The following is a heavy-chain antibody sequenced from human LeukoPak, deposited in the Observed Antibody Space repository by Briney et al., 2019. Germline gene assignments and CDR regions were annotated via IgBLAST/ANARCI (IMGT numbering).Heavy chain of an antibody. Sequence: GGSLRLSCAASGFTVSSNYMSWVRQAPGKGLEWVSVIYSGGSTYYADSVTGRFTISRDSSKNTLYLQMNSLRGEDTAVYYCARGGEDAFDIWGQGTMVTVSS. J-gene: IGHJ3*02. CDR1: GFTVSSNY. D-gene: IGHD3-10*01. CDR2: IYSGGST. CDR3: ARGGEDAFDI. V-gene: IGHV3-53*01.